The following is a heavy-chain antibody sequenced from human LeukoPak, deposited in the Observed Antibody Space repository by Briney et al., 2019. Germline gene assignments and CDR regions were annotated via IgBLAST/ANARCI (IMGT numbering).Heavy chain of an antibody. CDR1: GFSFRKYF. J-gene: IGHJ4*02. D-gene: IGHD2-15*01. CDR3: ASSFTPYYYDV. V-gene: IGHV3-7*01. Sequence: GGSLRLSCAASGFSFRKYFMSWARQAPGKGLEWVATVSNDASATTYGDSVWGRVTISRDNAQNSVFLQMHSLRAGDTAVYYCASSFTPYYYDVWGQGILVTVSS. CDR2: VSNDASAT.